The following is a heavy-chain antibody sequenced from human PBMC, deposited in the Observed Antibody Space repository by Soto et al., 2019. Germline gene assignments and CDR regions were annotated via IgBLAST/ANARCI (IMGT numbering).Heavy chain of an antibody. D-gene: IGHD6-13*01. Sequence: ASVKVSCKASGGTFSSYAISWVRQAPGQGLEWMGGIIPIFGTANYAPKFQGRVTFTADESTSTAYMELSSLRSEDTAVYYCARLSGYSDIAAAGTGFDYWGQGTLVTVSS. CDR2: IIPIFGTA. J-gene: IGHJ4*02. CDR1: GGTFSSYA. CDR3: ARLSGYSDIAAAGTGFDY. V-gene: IGHV1-69*13.